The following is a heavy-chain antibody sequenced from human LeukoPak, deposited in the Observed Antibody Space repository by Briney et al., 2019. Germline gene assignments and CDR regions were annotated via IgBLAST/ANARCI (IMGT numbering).Heavy chain of an antibody. D-gene: IGHD1-7*01. CDR1: GDSMTNYY. CDR2: IYVSGRT. V-gene: IGHV4-4*07. Sequence: KPSETLSLTCAVSGDSMTNYYWSWIRQPAGQGLEWIGHIYVSGRTNYNPSFKSRVSMSIDTSKKQFSLNLTSVSAADTAVYFCARDRRELTPAKGWFDSWGQGTLVTVSS. CDR3: ARDRRELTPAKGWFDS. J-gene: IGHJ5*01.